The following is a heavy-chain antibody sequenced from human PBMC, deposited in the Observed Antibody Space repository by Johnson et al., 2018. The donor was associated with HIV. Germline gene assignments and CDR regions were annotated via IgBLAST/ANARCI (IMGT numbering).Heavy chain of an antibody. Sequence: MQLVESGGGVVRPGGSLRLSCAASGFTFDDYGMSWVRQAPGKGLEWVSGINWNGGSTGYADSVKGRFTISRDNSKDTLYLQMNGLRPEDTAVYYCAKDEAQTLASAGRDAFDFWGQGTAVTV. CDR3: AKDEAQTLASAGRDAFDF. D-gene: IGHD6-13*01. V-gene: IGHV3-20*04. J-gene: IGHJ3*01. CDR2: INWNGGST. CDR1: GFTFDDYG.